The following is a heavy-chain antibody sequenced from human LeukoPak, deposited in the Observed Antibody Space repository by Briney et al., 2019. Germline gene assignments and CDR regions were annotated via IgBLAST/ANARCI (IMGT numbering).Heavy chain of an antibody. Sequence: NPSETLSLTCAVYGGSFSNYYCTWIRQAPGKGLERIGEIHPSGSTNYNPSLLSRVTLSLDASKNQFSLRLTSVTAADTAVYFCARGLDTYKSGVDWGQGTLVTVSS. CDR3: ARGLDTYKSGVD. V-gene: IGHV4-34*01. CDR2: IHPSGST. J-gene: IGHJ4*02. CDR1: GGSFSNYY. D-gene: IGHD1-26*01.